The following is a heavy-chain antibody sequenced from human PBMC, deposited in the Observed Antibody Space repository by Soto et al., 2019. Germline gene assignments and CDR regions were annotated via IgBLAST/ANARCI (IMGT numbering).Heavy chain of an antibody. CDR2: ISAYNGNT. V-gene: IGHV1-18*01. Sequence: GASVKVSCKASGYTFTSYGISWVRQAPGQGLEWMGWISAYNGNTNYAQKFQGRVTITRDTSASTAYMELSSLRSEDTAVYYCARAVAATHFDYWGQGTLVTVSS. J-gene: IGHJ4*02. D-gene: IGHD2-15*01. CDR1: GYTFTSYG. CDR3: ARAVAATHFDY.